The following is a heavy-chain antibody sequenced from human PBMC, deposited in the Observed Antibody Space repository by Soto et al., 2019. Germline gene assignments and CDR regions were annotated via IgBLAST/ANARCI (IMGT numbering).Heavy chain of an antibody. V-gene: IGHV1-2*04. Sequence: ASVKVSCKASGYTFTGYYMHWVRQAPGQGLEWMGWINPNSGGTNYAQKFQGWVTMTRDTSISTAYMELSRLRSDDTAVYYCARDQGGSNVYSSSSVARLGLLDVSGQGTTVTVSS. CDR2: INPNSGGT. J-gene: IGHJ6*02. D-gene: IGHD6-6*01. CDR1: GYTFTGYY. CDR3: ARDQGGSNVYSSSSVARLGLLDV.